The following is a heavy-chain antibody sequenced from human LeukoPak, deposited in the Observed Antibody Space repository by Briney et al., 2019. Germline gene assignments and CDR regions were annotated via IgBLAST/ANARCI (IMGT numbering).Heavy chain of an antibody. D-gene: IGHD3-10*01. Sequence: GGSLRLSCAASGFTFSSYAMSWVRQAPGKGLEWVSAISGSGGSTYYADSVKGRSTISRDNSKNTLYLQMNSLRAEDTAIYYCAKDLGSFTYGQEPFDYWGQGILVTVSS. V-gene: IGHV3-23*01. CDR3: AKDLGSFTYGQEPFDY. CDR1: GFTFSSYA. CDR2: ISGSGGST. J-gene: IGHJ4*02.